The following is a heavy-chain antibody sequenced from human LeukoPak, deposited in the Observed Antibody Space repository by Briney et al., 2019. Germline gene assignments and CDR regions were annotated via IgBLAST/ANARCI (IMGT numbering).Heavy chain of an antibody. CDR2: IYYSGST. CDR1: GGSISSHY. Sequence: SETLSLTCTVSGGSISSHYWSWIRQPPGKGLEWIGYIYYSGSTNYNPSLKSRVTISVDTSKNQFSLKLSSVTAADTAVYYCARDDSSLYGMDVWGQGTTVTVSS. J-gene: IGHJ6*02. D-gene: IGHD3-22*01. V-gene: IGHV4-59*11. CDR3: ARDDSSLYGMDV.